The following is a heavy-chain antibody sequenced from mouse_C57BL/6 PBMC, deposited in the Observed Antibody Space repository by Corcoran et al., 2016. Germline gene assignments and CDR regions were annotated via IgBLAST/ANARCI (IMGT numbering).Heavy chain of an antibody. CDR3: ARGDGYYHYFDY. Sequence: QVQLQQSGPELVKPGASVKISCKASGYSFTSYYIHWVKQRPGQGLEWIGWIYPGSGNTKYKEKFKGKATLTADTSSSTAYMQLSSLTSEDSAVYYFARGDGYYHYFDYWRQGTTLTVSS. CDR2: IYPGSGNT. J-gene: IGHJ2*01. V-gene: IGHV1-66*01. D-gene: IGHD2-3*01. CDR1: GYSFTSYY.